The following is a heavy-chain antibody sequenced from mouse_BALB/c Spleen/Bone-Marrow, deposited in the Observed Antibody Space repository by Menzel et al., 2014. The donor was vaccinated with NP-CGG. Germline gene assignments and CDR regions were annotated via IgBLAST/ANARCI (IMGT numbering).Heavy chain of an antibody. J-gene: IGHJ2*01. Sequence: EVKLVESGAELVRPGALVKLSCKASGFNIKGYYMHWVKQRPEQGLEWIGWIDPENGNTIYDPKFQGKASITADTSSNTAYLQLSSLTSEDTAVYYCARWGNYYFDYWGQGTTLTVSS. CDR1: GFNIKGYY. V-gene: IGHV14-1*02. CDR2: IDPENGNT. CDR3: ARWGNYYFDY.